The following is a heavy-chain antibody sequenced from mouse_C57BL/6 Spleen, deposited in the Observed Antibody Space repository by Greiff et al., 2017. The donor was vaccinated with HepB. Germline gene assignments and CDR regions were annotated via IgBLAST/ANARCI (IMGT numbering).Heavy chain of an antibody. V-gene: IGHV1-39*01. CDR2: INPNYGTT. J-gene: IGHJ4*01. D-gene: IGHD3-2*02. CDR1: GYSFTDYN. CDR3: AREKGGSGYEAMDY. Sequence: VHVKQSGPELVKPGASVKISCKASGYSFTDYNMNWVKQSNGKSLEWIGVINPNYGTTSYNQKFKGKATLTVDQSSSTAYMQLNSLTSEDSAVYYCAREKGGSGYEAMDYWGQGTSVTVSS.